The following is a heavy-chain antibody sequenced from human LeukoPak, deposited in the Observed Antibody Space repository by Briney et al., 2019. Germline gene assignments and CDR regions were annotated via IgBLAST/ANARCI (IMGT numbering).Heavy chain of an antibody. CDR1: GYSISSGYY. D-gene: IGHD2-2*03. V-gene: IGHV4-38-2*01. CDR2: SYHSGST. Sequence: PSETLSLTCAVSGYSISSGYYWGWIRQPPGKGLEGIGSSYHSGSTYYSPSLKSRVTISVDTSKNQFSLKLSSVTASDTAVYYCARHGYCSSTSCPFDYWGQGTLVTVSS. J-gene: IGHJ4*02. CDR3: ARHGYCSSTSCPFDY.